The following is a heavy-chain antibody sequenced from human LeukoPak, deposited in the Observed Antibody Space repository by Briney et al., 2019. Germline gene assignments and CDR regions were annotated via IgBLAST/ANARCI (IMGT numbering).Heavy chain of an antibody. CDR2: INPNSGDT. D-gene: IGHD2-15*01. V-gene: IGHV1-2*02. Sequence: ASVKVSCKTSGYTFTGYYIHWVRQAPGQGLEWMGWINPNSGDTNYAQKFQGRVTMTRDTSINTAYMELSRLRSDDTAVYFCARGDPAVAATKEGDYWGQGTLVTVSS. CDR3: ARGDPAVAATKEGDY. J-gene: IGHJ4*02. CDR1: GYTFTGYY.